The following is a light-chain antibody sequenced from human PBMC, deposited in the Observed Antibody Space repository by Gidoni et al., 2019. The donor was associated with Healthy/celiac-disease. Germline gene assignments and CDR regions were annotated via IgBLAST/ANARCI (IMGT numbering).Light chain of an antibody. Sequence: QSVLTQPPSASGTTGQRVTISCSGSSSNIGSNTVNWDQQLPGTAPKLLIYSNNQRPSGVPDRFSGSKSGTSASLAISGLQSEDEADYYCAAWDDSLNGWVFGGGTKLTVL. J-gene: IGLJ3*02. CDR3: AAWDDSLNGWV. CDR1: SSNIGSNT. CDR2: SNN. V-gene: IGLV1-44*01.